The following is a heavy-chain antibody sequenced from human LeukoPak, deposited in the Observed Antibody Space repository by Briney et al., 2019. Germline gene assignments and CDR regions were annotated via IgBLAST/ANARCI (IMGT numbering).Heavy chain of an antibody. D-gene: IGHD3-22*01. CDR3: ARDRDYYDSSGYLY. Sequence: HPGRSLRLSCAASGFTFSSYAMRWVRQAPGKGLEWVAVISYDGSNKYYADSVKGRFTISRDNSKNTLYLQMNSLRAEDTAVYYCARDRDYYDSSGYLYWGQGTLVTVSS. CDR1: GFTFSSYA. CDR2: ISYDGSNK. J-gene: IGHJ4*02. V-gene: IGHV3-30*04.